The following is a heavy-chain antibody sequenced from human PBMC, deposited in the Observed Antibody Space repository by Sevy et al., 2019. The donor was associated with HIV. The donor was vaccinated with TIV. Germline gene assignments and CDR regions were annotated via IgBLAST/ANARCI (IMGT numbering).Heavy chain of an antibody. V-gene: IGHV5-51*01. CDR3: ARQDDRGERFLDY. CDR1: GYSFTNYW. D-gene: IGHD3-10*01. J-gene: IGHJ4*02. CDR2: TYPGDSDT. Sequence: GESLKISCKGSGYSFTNYWIGWVRQMPGKGLGLVGITYPGDSDTRYRPSFQGQVTISADKSISTAYLQRSSLKASDTAMYYGARQDDRGERFLDYWGQGTLVTVSS.